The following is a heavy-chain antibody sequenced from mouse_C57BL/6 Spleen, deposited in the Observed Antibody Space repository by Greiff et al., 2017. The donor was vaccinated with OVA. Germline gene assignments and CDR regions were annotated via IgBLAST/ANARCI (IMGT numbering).Heavy chain of an antibody. J-gene: IGHJ1*03. D-gene: IGHD1-1*01. CDR3: ARHEGDYYGSSYGYFDV. CDR1: GFSLTSYG. Sequence: VQRVESGPGLVAPSQSLSITCTVSGFSLTSYGVHWVRQPPGKGLEWLVVIWSDGSTTYNSALKSRLSISKDSSKSQVFLKMNSLQTDDTAMYYCARHEGDYYGSSYGYFDVWGTGTTVTVSS. V-gene: IGHV2-6-1*01. CDR2: IWSDGST.